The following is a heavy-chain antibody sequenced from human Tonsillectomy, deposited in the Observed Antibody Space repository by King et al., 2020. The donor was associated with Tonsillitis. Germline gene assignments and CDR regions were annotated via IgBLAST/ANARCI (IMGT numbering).Heavy chain of an antibody. J-gene: IGHJ4*02. D-gene: IGHD3-10*01. V-gene: IGHV3-9*01. Sequence: EVQLVESGGGLVQPGRSLRLSCAASGFTFDDYAMHWVRQAPGKGLEWVSGITWNSGSIGYADSVKGRFTISRDNAKNSLYLQMNSLRPEDTALYYCAKDMRESFSYYGFDYWGQGTLVTVSS. CDR3: AKDMRESFSYYGFDY. CDR2: ITWNSGSI. CDR1: GFTFDDYA.